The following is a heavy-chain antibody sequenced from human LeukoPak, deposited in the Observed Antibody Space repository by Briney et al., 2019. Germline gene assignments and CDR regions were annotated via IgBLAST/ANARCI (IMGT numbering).Heavy chain of an antibody. V-gene: IGHV1-18*01. CDR1: GYIFSNYG. CDR3: ARVFLGIPAAFDI. Sequence: ASVKVSCKASGYIFSNYGISWVRQAPGQGLEWMGWISVYNGNTVYAQNLRDRVTMTTDTSTSTGYMELSRLRSDDTAVYYCARVFLGIPAAFDIWGQGTMVTVSS. CDR2: ISVYNGNT. D-gene: IGHD3-16*01. J-gene: IGHJ3*02.